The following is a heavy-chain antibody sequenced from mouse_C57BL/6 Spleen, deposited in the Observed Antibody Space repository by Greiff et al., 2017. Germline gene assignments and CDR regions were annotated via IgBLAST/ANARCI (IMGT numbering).Heavy chain of an antibody. J-gene: IGHJ3*01. D-gene: IGHD1-2*01. CDR3: ASRDYGSWFAY. Sequence: QVQLKQSGPGLVAPSQSLSITCTVSGFSLTSYGVDWVRQSPGKGLEWLGVIWGVGSTNYNSALKSRLSISKDNSKSQVFLKMNSLQTDDTAMYYCASRDYGSWFAYWGQGTLVTVSA. V-gene: IGHV2-6*01. CDR1: GFSLTSYG. CDR2: IWGVGST.